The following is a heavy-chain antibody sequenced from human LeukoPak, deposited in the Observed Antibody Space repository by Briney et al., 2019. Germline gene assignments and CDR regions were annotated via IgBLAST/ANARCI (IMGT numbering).Heavy chain of an antibody. D-gene: IGHD6-19*01. Sequence: PSETLSLTCTVSGGSISGYYWSWIRQPPGKGLEWTGYIYYSGSTSYNPSLKSRITISVDTSKKQFSLDLNSVTAADTAVYYCARHGGWYEDYWGQGTLVTVSS. CDR1: GGSISGYY. CDR3: ARHGGWYEDY. V-gene: IGHV4-59*08. CDR2: IYYSGST. J-gene: IGHJ4*02.